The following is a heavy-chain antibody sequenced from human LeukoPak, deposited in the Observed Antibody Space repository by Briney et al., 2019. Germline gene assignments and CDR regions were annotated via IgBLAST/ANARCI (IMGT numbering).Heavy chain of an antibody. V-gene: IGHV3-48*04. CDR1: GFTFSDYN. CDR2: ISSSSTTI. Sequence: PGGSLRLSCAASGFTFSDYNMYWVRQAPGKGLEWISYISSSSTTIYYADSVKGRITISRDNAKNSLYLQMNSLRVEDTAVYYCARDHFDYRLDYWGQGTLVTVSS. D-gene: IGHD4-11*01. J-gene: IGHJ4*02. CDR3: ARDHFDYRLDY.